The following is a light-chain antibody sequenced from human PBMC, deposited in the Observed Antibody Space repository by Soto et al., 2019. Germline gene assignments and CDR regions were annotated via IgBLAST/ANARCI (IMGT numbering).Light chain of an antibody. CDR2: QDN. CDR1: KLGDQY. J-gene: IGLJ2*01. Sequence: SYELTQPPSVSVSPGQTASITCSGGKLGDQYVSWYQQKPGQSPVLVIYQDNKRPSGIPERFSGSNSGNTATLTISGTQAMDEADYYCQAWDSGTGVVFGGGTKLTVL. CDR3: QAWDSGTGVV. V-gene: IGLV3-1*01.